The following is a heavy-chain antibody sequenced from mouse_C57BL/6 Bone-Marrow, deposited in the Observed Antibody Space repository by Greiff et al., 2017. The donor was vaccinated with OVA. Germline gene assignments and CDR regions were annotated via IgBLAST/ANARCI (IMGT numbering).Heavy chain of an antibody. CDR2: IDPANGNT. CDR3: ASYYGSSEGWFAY. D-gene: IGHD1-1*01. V-gene: IGHV14-3*01. CDR1: GFNIKNTY. J-gene: IGHJ3*01. Sequence: EVQLQQSVAELVRPGASVKLSCTASGFNIKNTYMHWVKQRPEQGLEWIGRIDPANGNTKYAPKFQGKATITADTSSNTAYLQLSSLTSEDTAIYYGASYYGSSEGWFAYWGQGTLVTVSA.